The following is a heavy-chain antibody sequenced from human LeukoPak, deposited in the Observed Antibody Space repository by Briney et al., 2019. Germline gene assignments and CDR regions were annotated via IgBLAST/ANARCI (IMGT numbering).Heavy chain of an antibody. CDR3: ARGYGSGSSHIDY. Sequence: GGSLRLSCAASGFTFSSYSMNWVRQAPGKGLEWVSYISGSGSTIYYADSVKGRFTISRDNAKNSLYLQMNSLRAEDTAVYYCARGYGSGSSHIDYWGQGTLVTVSS. V-gene: IGHV3-48*01. J-gene: IGHJ4*02. CDR1: GFTFSSYS. D-gene: IGHD3-10*01. CDR2: ISGSGSTI.